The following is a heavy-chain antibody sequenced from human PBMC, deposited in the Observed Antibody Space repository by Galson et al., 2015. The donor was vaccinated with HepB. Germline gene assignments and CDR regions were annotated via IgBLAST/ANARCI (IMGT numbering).Heavy chain of an antibody. CDR1: GFTFSTYS. J-gene: IGHJ6*02. D-gene: IGHD5-18*01. CDR2: ISSSSSYI. CDR3: ARDLRRPRDTWIQLWVLYGVDV. V-gene: IGHV3-21*01. Sequence: SLRLSCAASGFTFSTYSMNWVRQAPGKGLEWVSSISSSSSYIYYADPVKGRFTISRNNAKNSLYLQMSSLRAEDTAVYYCARDLRRPRDTWIQLWVLYGVDVWGQGTTVTVSS.